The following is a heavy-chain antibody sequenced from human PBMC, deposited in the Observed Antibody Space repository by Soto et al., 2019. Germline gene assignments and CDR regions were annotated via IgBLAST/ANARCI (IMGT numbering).Heavy chain of an antibody. CDR2: ISSTTNYI. CDR3: GRDSEDRTSNFDS. Sequence: EVQLVESGGGLVKPGGSLRLSCAASGFTFTRYSMNWVRQAPGKGLEWVSSISSTTNYICYGDSMKGRFTISRDNAKKSLYLEMIRLRAEDTSVYYCGRDSEDRTSNFDSWGQGTLVTVSS. V-gene: IGHV3-21*01. CDR1: GFTFTRYS. J-gene: IGHJ4*02.